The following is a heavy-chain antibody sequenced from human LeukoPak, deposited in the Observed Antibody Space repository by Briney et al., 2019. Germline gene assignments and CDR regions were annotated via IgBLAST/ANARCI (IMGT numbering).Heavy chain of an antibody. J-gene: IGHJ5*02. Sequence: PSQTLSLTCTVSGGSISSGDYYWSWIRQPPGKGLEWTGYIYYSGSTYYNPSLKSRVTISVDTSKNQFSLKLSSVTAADTAVYYCARLQYFDPYNWFDPWGQGTLVTVSS. D-gene: IGHD3-9*01. CDR3: ARLQYFDPYNWFDP. CDR2: IYYSGST. V-gene: IGHV4-30-4*08. CDR1: GGSISSGDYY.